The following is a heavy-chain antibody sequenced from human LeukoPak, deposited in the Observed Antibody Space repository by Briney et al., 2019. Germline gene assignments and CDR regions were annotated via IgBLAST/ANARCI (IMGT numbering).Heavy chain of an antibody. D-gene: IGHD5-18*01. J-gene: IGHJ4*02. CDR1: GFTFSSYG. Sequence: PGGTLRLSCAASGFTFSSYGMSWVRQAPGKGLEWVSAISGSGGSTYYADSVKGRFTISRDNSKNTPYLQMNSLRAEDTAVYYCAKDLGIIQLWTAHFGGFDYWGQGTLVTVSS. CDR3: AKDLGIIQLWTAHFGGFDY. V-gene: IGHV3-23*01. CDR2: ISGSGGST.